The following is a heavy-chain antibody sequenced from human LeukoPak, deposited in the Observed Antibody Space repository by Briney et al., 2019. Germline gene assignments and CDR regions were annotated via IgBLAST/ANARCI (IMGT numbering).Heavy chain of an antibody. CDR3: ARDPTIPHDAFDI. CDR2: IYSGGTT. V-gene: IGHV3-53*01. J-gene: IGHJ3*02. Sequence: GSLRLSCAASGFTFSSYAMSWVRQAPGKGLEWVSVIYSGGTTYYAYSVKGRFTISRDNSKNTLYLQMNSLRAEDTAVYYCARDPTIPHDAFDIWGQGTMATVSS. CDR1: GFTFSSYA. D-gene: IGHD1-26*01.